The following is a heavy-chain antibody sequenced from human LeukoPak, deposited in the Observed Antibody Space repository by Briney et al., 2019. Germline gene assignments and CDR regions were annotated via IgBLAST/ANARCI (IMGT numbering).Heavy chain of an antibody. Sequence: ASVKVSCKAFGYTFTSYYMHWVRQAPGQGLEWMGIINPSGGSTSYAQKFQGRVTMTRDTSTSTVYMELSSLRSEDTAVYYCAREPMGIAVAGSGYFDYWGQGTLVTVSS. J-gene: IGHJ4*02. CDR1: GYTFTSYY. D-gene: IGHD6-19*01. CDR3: AREPMGIAVAGSGYFDY. V-gene: IGHV1-46*01. CDR2: INPSGGST.